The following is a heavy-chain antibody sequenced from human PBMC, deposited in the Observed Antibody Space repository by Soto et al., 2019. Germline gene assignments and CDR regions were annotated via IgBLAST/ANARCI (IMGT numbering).Heavy chain of an antibody. CDR1: GFTFTNYR. J-gene: IGHJ4*02. Sequence: GGSLRLSCAASGFTFTNYRMTWVRQAPGKGLEWVSSIDKSGGDTYYADSVKGRLTISRDNSKNTLYLQMNGLRAEDTALYYCAKDTYSSSWYFWGQGTLVTVSS. CDR2: IDKSGGDT. CDR3: AKDTYSSSWYF. V-gene: IGHV3-23*05. D-gene: IGHD2-2*01.